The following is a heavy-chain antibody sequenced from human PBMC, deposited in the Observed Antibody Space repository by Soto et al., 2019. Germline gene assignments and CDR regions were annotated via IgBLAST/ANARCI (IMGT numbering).Heavy chain of an antibody. CDR2: IWYDGSNK. J-gene: IGHJ6*02. CDR1: GFTFSSYG. Sequence: QVQLMESGGGVVQPGRSLRLSCAASGFTFSSYGMHWVRQAPGKGLEWVAVIWYDGSNKYYADSVKGRFTISRDNSKNTLYLQMNSLRAEDTAVYYCARQYLRRYYYYYGMDVWGQGTTVTVSS. V-gene: IGHV3-33*01. CDR3: ARQYLRRYYYYYGMDV. D-gene: IGHD3-10*01.